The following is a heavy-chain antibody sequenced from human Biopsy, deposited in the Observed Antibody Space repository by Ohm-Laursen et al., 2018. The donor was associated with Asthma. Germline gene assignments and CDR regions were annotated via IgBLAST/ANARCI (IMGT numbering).Heavy chain of an antibody. D-gene: IGHD3-3*01. Sequence: SLRLSCSASGFVFRSHAMHWVRQAPGKGLEWVAVVSYDGGVVHYADSMKGRFTISRDNAKSTLYLQMNRLRTDDTAVCFCAKRRGYSDLTDFDHWGQGTLVTVSS. V-gene: IGHV3-30*18. CDR2: VSYDGGVV. CDR1: GFVFRSHA. J-gene: IGHJ4*02. CDR3: AKRRGYSDLTDFDH.